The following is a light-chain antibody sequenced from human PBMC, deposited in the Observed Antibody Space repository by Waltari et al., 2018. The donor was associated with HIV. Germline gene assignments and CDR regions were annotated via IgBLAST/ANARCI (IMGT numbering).Light chain of an antibody. J-gene: IGKJ3*01. CDR2: WAS. CDR3: QQYYNLHT. V-gene: IGKV4-1*01. Sequence: DIVMTQSPDSLAVSLGERATINCKSSQSVFSNSNNKNYLAWYQHKPGQPPKLLINWASTRKSGVPDRFSGSGSGTDFILTINSLQPEDVAVYYCQQYYNLHTFGPGTKVEIK. CDR1: QSVFSNSNNKNY.